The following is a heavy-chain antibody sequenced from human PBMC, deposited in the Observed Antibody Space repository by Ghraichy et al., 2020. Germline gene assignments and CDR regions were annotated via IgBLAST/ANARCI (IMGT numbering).Heavy chain of an antibody. J-gene: IGHJ4*02. Sequence: GGSLRLSCAASGFTFSSYWMSWVRQAPGQGLEWVANINPDGSDKYYVDSVKGRFTVSRDNPDNTLYLQMNSLRAEDTADYYCAGVSLVVAGDDYWGQGTLVTVSS. CDR2: INPDGSDK. CDR3: AGVSLVVAGDDY. V-gene: IGHV3-7*01. D-gene: IGHD6-19*01. CDR1: GFTFSSYW.